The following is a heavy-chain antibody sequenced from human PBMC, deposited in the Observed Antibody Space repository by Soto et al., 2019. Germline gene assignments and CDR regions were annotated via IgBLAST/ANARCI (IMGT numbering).Heavy chain of an antibody. Sequence: PGGSLRLSCEASGFTFSSYNMNWVRQAPGKGLEWVSYISSSSSTIYYADSVKGRFTISRDNAKNSLYLQMNSLRADDTALYYCATPFRYCTADSCMGLDCWGQGTLVTVSS. CDR3: ATPFRYCTADSCMGLDC. CDR2: ISSSSSTI. J-gene: IGHJ4*02. CDR1: GFTFSSYN. V-gene: IGHV3-48*01. D-gene: IGHD2-8*02.